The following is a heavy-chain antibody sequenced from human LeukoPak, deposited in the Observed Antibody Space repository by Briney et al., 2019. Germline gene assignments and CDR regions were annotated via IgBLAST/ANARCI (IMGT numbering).Heavy chain of an antibody. J-gene: IGHJ4*02. D-gene: IGHD3-3*01. CDR3: AREGGFYRPLDY. CDR1: GFSFTTSSM. CDR2: VHLDGRT. Sequence: PGGSLRLSCVASGFSFTTSSMNWVRQPPGKGLEWIGEVHLDGRTNYNPSLESRLTMSVDVSENQVSLKLTSVTAADTAVYYCAREGGFYRPLDYSGQGTLVTVSS. V-gene: IGHV4-4*02.